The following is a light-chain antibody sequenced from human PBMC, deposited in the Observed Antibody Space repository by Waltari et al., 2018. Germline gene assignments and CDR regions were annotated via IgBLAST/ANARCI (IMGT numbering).Light chain of an antibody. V-gene: IGKV4-1*01. J-gene: IGKJ4*01. CDR3: QQYYSLPLT. CDR2: WAS. Sequence: DIVMTQSPDSLAVSLGERATINCKSSQSLLSRSNNKNYLAWYRQKPGQPPKLLIYWASTRESGVPGRFSGSESGADFTLTILSLQAADLAVYYCQQYYSLPLTFGGVTKVEI. CDR1: QSLLSRSNNKNY.